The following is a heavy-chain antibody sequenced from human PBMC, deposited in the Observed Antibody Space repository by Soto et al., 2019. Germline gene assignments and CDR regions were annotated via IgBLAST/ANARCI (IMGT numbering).Heavy chain of an antibody. CDR3: ARDTWFGDLLNFDY. CDR2: IWFDASNK. CDR1: GVTFNRCG. J-gene: IGHJ4*02. D-gene: IGHD3-10*01. Sequence: QVQLVESGGGVVQPGRSLRLSCVASGVTFNRCGFHWVRQAPGKGMEWVAVIWFDASNKYYADSVKGRFTISRDDSKSTLYLQMNSLRVEDTAVYFCARDTWFGDLLNFDYWGQGTPVTVSS. V-gene: IGHV3-33*01.